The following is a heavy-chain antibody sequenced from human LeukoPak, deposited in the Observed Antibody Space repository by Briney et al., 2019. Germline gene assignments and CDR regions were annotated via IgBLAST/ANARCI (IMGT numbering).Heavy chain of an antibody. J-gene: IGHJ4*02. D-gene: IGHD5-18*01. Sequence: ASVKVSCKASGYTFTGYYMHWVRQAPGQGLEWMGRINPNGGGTNYAQKFQGRVTMTRDTSISTAYMELSRLRSDDTAVYYCAMHNTAMDTVDYWGQGTLVTVSS. CDR3: AMHNTAMDTVDY. V-gene: IGHV1-2*06. CDR2: INPNGGGT. CDR1: GYTFTGYY.